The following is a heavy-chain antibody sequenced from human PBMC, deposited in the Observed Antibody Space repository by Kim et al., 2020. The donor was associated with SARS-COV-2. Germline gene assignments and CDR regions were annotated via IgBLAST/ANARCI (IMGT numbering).Heavy chain of an antibody. CDR2: ISGGGGST. CDR1: GFTFSSYA. J-gene: IGHJ6*02. V-gene: IGHV3-23*01. Sequence: GGSLRLSCAASGFTFSSYATSWVRQAPGKGLEWVSAISGGGGSTYYADSVKGRFTISRDNSKNTLYLQMNSLRAEDTAVYYCAKAPGGGGVRWTNYAMDVWGQGTTVTVSS. CDR3: AKAPGGGGVRWTNYAMDV. D-gene: IGHD3-16*01.